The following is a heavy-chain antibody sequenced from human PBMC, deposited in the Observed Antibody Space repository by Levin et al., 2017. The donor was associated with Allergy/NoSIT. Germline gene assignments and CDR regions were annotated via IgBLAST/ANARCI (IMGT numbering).Heavy chain of an antibody. CDR3: VRDRPSGMITFGGVAI. Sequence: SETLSLTCTVSGYSISSGDYYWTWIRQHPGKGLEWVGYIYYSGITYYNPSLRSRVTMSIDTSKNQFLLELTSVTAAATAVYYCVRDRPSGMITFGGVAIWGQGTLVTVSS. J-gene: IGHJ4*02. CDR2: IYYSGIT. V-gene: IGHV4-31*03. D-gene: IGHD3-16*01. CDR1: GYSISSGDYY.